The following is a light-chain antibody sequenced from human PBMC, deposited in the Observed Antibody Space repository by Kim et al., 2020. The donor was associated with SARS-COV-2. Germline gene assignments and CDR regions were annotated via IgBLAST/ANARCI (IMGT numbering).Light chain of an antibody. CDR1: SLRRYD. CDR3: NSRDSNDNVV. CDR2: GKN. Sequence: ALGQTVRIKCQGDSLRRYDATGYQQKPGQAPILVIYGKNNRPSGIPDRFSGSSSGNTASLTITGTQAGDEADYYCNSRDSNDNVVFGGGTQLTVL. J-gene: IGLJ2*01. V-gene: IGLV3-19*01.